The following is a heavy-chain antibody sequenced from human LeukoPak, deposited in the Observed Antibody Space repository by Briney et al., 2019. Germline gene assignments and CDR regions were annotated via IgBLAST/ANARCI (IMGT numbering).Heavy chain of an antibody. Sequence: GGSLRLSCAASGFTFSSFDMHWGRQPTGQGLEWVSTIATASDTYYPGSVEGRLTLSRDNDKNSLYLQMNSLTAGDTAVYYCARGPPRGKYYYMDVWGKGTTVTVSS. CDR3: ARGPPRGKYYYMDV. V-gene: IGHV3-13*01. J-gene: IGHJ6*03. D-gene: IGHD1-1*01. CDR1: GFTFSSFD. CDR2: IATASDT.